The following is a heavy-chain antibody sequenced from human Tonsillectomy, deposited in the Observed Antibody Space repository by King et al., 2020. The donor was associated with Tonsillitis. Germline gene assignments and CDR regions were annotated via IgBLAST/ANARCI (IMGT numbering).Heavy chain of an antibody. D-gene: IGHD3-3*01. V-gene: IGHV3-66*01. CDR2: IYSGDIT. CDR3: ARDTNYDLSEPNYYYYGMDV. CDR1: GFTVSNNY. Sequence: VQLVESGGGLVQPGGSLRLSCAASGFTVSNNYMNWVRQAPGKGLEWVSVIYSGDITHYADSVKGRFTISRDNSKNTLYLQMNSLRAEDTAVYYCARDTNYDLSEPNYYYYGMDVWGQGTTVTVSS. J-gene: IGHJ6*02.